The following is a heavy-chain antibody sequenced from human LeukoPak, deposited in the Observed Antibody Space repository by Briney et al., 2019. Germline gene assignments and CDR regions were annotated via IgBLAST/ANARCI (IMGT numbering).Heavy chain of an antibody. D-gene: IGHD5-12*01. J-gene: IGHJ6*02. V-gene: IGHV1-18*01. CDR1: GYSFTSYG. CDR3: ARDIVATTGNSYYYYGMDG. CDR2: ISAYNGHT. Sequence: ASVKVSCKASGYSFTSYGISWVRQAPGQGLEWMGWISAYNGHTIYAQKFQGRVTMNTDTSTSTAYMELRSLRSDDTAVFYCARDIVATTGNSYYYYGMDGWDQGTTVIVSS.